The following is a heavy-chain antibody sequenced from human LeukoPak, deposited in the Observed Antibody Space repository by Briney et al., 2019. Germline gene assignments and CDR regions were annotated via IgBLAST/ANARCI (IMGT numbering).Heavy chain of an antibody. J-gene: IGHJ4*02. CDR3: ATVPTMPEPDTSPGLLDF. Sequence: GASVTVSCKVSGYSLTELSTHWVRQAPGKGLEWMGGVDPESGAAMYAQKLQGRVTMTEDTSTDTAYLELNSLTSDDTAVYYCATVPTMPEPDTSPGLLDFWGQGTLVTVSS. V-gene: IGHV1-24*01. CDR1: GYSLTELS. D-gene: IGHD2-2*01. CDR2: VDPESGAA.